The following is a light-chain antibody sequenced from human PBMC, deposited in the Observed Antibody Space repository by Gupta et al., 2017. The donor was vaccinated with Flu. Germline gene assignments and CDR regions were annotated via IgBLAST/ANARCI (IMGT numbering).Light chain of an antibody. Sequence: QSALTQPASVYGSPGQSITISCTGSSSDIGSYTYVSWYQQYPAKAPKLMIYEVNNRPSGISYRFSGSKSANTASLTISGLRAEDEATYYCSSFTNSSTWVFGGGTILTVL. V-gene: IGLV2-14*01. CDR1: SSDIGSYTY. J-gene: IGLJ3*02. CDR3: SSFTNSSTWV. CDR2: EVN.